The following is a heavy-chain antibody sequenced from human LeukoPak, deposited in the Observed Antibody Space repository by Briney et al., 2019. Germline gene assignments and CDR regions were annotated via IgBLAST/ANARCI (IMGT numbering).Heavy chain of an antibody. CDR3: ARDLGSSSLYYFDY. D-gene: IGHD6-13*01. CDR2: IWYDGSNK. Sequence: PGRSLRLSCAASGFTFSSYGMHWVRQAPGKGLEWVAVIWYDGSNKYYADSVKGRFTISRDNSKNTLYLQMNSLRAEDTAVYYCARDLGSSSLYYFDYWGQGTLVTVSS. V-gene: IGHV3-33*01. J-gene: IGHJ4*02. CDR1: GFTFSSYG.